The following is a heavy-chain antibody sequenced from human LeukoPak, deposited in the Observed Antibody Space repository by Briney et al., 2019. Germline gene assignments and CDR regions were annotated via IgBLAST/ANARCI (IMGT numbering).Heavy chain of an antibody. V-gene: IGHV3-30-3*01. Sequence: GGSLRLSCAASGFTFSSYAMHWVRQAPGKGLEWVAVISYDGSNKYYADSVKGRFTISRDNSKNTLYLQMNSLRAEDTAVYYCASTSAMVYFDYWGQGTLVTVSS. CDR3: ASTSAMVYFDY. J-gene: IGHJ4*02. CDR2: ISYDGSNK. D-gene: IGHD5-18*01. CDR1: GFTFSSYA.